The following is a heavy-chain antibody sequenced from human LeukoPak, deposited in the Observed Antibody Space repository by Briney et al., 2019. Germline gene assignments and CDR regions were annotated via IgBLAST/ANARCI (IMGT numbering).Heavy chain of an antibody. V-gene: IGHV3-74*01. CDR1: GFTFSSYW. J-gene: IGHJ6*02. CDR2: INSDGSST. CDR3: ARDSSSSWFHYYYYYGMDV. Sequence: GGSLRLSCAASGFTFSSYWMHWVRQAPGKGLVWVSRINSDGSSTSYADSVKGRFTISRDNAKNTLYLQMNSLRAEGTAVYYCARDSSSSWFHYYYYYGMDVWGQGTTVTVSS. D-gene: IGHD6-13*01.